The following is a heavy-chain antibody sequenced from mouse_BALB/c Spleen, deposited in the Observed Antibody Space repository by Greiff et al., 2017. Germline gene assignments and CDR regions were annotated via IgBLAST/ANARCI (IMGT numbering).Heavy chain of an antibody. CDR2: ISNLAYSI. J-gene: IGHJ4*01. D-gene: IGHD2-3*01. V-gene: IGHV5-15*02. CDR3: ARTYDGRTRAMDY. Sequence: DVQLQESGGGLVQPGGSRKLSCAASGFTFSDYGMAWVRQAPGKGPEWVAFISNLAYSIYYADTVTGRFTISRENAKNTLYLEMSSLRSEDTAMYYCARTYDGRTRAMDYWGQGTSVTVSS. CDR1: GFTFSDYG.